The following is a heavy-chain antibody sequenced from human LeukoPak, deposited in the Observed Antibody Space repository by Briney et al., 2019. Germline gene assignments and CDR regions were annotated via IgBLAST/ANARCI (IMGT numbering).Heavy chain of an antibody. CDR2: IYSGGST. Sequence: GGSLRLSCAASGFTVSSNYMSGVRQAPGKGLEWVSVIYSGGSTYYADSVKGRFTISRDNSKNTLYLQMNSLRAEDTAVYYCAREDAPYSGSYRDYWGQGTLVTVSS. CDR1: GFTVSSNY. D-gene: IGHD1-26*01. J-gene: IGHJ4*02. CDR3: AREDAPYSGSYRDY. V-gene: IGHV3-53*01.